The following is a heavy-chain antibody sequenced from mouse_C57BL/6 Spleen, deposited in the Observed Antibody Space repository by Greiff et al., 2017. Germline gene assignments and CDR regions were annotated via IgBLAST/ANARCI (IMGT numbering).Heavy chain of an antibody. CDR2: IDPSDSET. V-gene: IGHV1-52*01. CDR3: ARGGVVGTDYFAY. J-gene: IGHJ2*01. CDR1: GYTFTRYW. Sequence: QVQLQQPGAELVRPGSSVKLSCKASGYTFTRYWMHWVKQRPIPGLEWIGNIDPSDSETHYNQKFKDKATLTVDKSSSTAYMQLSSLTSEDSAVYYCARGGVVGTDYFAYWGQGTTLTVSA. D-gene: IGHD1-1*01.